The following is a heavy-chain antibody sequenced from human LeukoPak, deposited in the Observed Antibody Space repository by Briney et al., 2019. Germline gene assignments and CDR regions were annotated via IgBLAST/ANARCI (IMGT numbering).Heavy chain of an antibody. D-gene: IGHD5-12*01. J-gene: IGHJ4*02. Sequence: GGSLRLSCAASGFTFSIYGMSWVRQAPGRGLEWVSGISGSGGNTYYADSVKVRFTIPRDNSKNTLYLQMNSLRAEDTAVYYCAKSRDSGYVHSAGFDDWGQGTLVTVSS. V-gene: IGHV3-23*01. CDR1: GFTFSIYG. CDR3: AKSRDSGYVHSAGFDD. CDR2: ISGSGGNT.